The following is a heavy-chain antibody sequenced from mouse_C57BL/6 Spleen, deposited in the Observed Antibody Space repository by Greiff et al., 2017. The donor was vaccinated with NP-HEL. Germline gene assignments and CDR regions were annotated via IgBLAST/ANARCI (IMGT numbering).Heavy chain of an antibody. D-gene: IGHD1-1*01. CDR2: ISNGGGST. Sequence: EVQVVESGGGLVQPGGSLKLSCAASGFTFSDYYMYWVRQTPEKRLEWVAYISNGGGSTYYPDTVKGRFTISRDNAKNTLYLQMSRLKSEDTAMYYCARQRGYGSSYGYFDVWGTGTTVTVSS. V-gene: IGHV5-12*01. CDR1: GFTFSDYY. CDR3: ARQRGYGSSYGYFDV. J-gene: IGHJ1*03.